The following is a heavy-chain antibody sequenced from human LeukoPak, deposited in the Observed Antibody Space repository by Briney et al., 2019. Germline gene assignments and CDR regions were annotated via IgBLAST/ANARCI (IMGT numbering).Heavy chain of an antibody. V-gene: IGHV1-2*02. CDR2: INPKTGGT. D-gene: IGHD3-10*01. CDR3: ARGGFGSGNYFNF. J-gene: IGHJ4*02. CDR1: GYTFTDYF. Sequence: ASVKVSCKAPGYTFTDYFIHWVRQAPGQVFEWMGWINPKTGGTNHAQKFQGRLSMTTDTSINTAYMELRGLRPDETAIYYCARGGFGSGNYFNFWGQGTLISVSS.